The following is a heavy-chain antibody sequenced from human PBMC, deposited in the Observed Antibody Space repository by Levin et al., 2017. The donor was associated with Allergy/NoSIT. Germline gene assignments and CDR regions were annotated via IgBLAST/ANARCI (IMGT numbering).Heavy chain of an antibody. Sequence: GGSLRLSCAVSGFTVTINYMRWVRQAPGKGLEWVSVILSGGGTYYADSVKGRFTISRDSSKNTLYLQMKRLRADDTAVYYCATQGGYCSGGNCYSADYWGQGTLVTVAS. V-gene: IGHV3-53*01. J-gene: IGHJ4*02. CDR1: GFTVTINY. CDR3: ATQGGYCSGGNCYSADY. D-gene: IGHD2-15*01. CDR2: ILSGGGT.